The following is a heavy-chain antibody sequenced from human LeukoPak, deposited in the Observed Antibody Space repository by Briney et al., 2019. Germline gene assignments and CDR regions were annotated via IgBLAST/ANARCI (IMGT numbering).Heavy chain of an antibody. J-gene: IGHJ5*02. Sequence: GESLKISCKGSGYSFTSYWIGWVRQMPGKGLEWMGIIYPGDSDTRYSPSFQGQVTISADKSISTAYLQWSSLKASDTAMYYCARRPTPRASGNNWFDPWGQGTLVTVSS. CDR1: GYSFTSYW. CDR2: IYPGDSDT. CDR3: ARRPTPRASGNNWFDP. V-gene: IGHV5-51*01.